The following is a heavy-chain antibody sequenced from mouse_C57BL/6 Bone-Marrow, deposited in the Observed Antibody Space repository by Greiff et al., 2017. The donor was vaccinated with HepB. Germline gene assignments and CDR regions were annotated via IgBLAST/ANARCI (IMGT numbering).Heavy chain of an antibody. J-gene: IGHJ4*01. CDR3: ARSSTTVVANAMDY. V-gene: IGHV5-15*01. CDR1: GFTFSDYG. D-gene: IGHD1-1*01. CDR2: ISHLAYSI. Sequence: EVMLVESGGGLVQPGGSLKLSCAASGFTFSDYGMAWVRQAPRKGREWVAFISHLAYSIYYADTVTGRFTISTENAKNTLYLEMSSLRSEDTAMYYCARSSTTVVANAMDYWGQGTSVTVSS.